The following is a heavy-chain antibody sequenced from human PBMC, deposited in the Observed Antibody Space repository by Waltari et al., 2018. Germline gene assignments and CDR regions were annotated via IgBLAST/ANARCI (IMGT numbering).Heavy chain of an antibody. CDR2: ISIDDSKK. CDR3: ASDIAYRISVPGPWHS. Sequence: QVHLVESGGGVAQPGGSLRLSCAASGFTFSDYSMHWVRQTPGKGLELVAFISIDDSKKNSAGSVWGRCTISRDNSKKTLYLQMGRLRPEDTAFYYCASDIAYRISVPGPWHSGGQGVMVTVSS. D-gene: IGHD6-19*01. J-gene: IGHJ5*01. CDR1: GFTFSDYS. V-gene: IGHV3-30*14.